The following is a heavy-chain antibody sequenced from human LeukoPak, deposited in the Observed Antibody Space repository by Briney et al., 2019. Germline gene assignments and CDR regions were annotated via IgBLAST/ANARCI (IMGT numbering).Heavy chain of an antibody. CDR2: ISWNSEDI. D-gene: IGHD6-19*01. CDR1: GLTFDDFS. CDR3: AKGSGWSYFDY. V-gene: IGHV3-9*01. Sequence: GRSLRLSCAASGLTFDDFSMHWVRQVPGKGLEWVSGISWNSEDIDYADSVKGRFTISRANAKNSLYLQMNSLRAEDTALYYCAKGSGWSYFDYWGQGTLVTVSS. J-gene: IGHJ4*02.